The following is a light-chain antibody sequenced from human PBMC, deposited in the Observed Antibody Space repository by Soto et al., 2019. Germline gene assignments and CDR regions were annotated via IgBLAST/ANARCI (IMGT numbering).Light chain of an antibody. J-gene: IGKJ5*01. CDR2: AAS. CDR3: QQSDRTPIT. CDR1: QSISSY. V-gene: IGKV1-39*01. Sequence: DIQMTQSPSSLSASLGDRVTITCRASQSISSYLNWYQQKPGKAPKLLIYAASSLQSGVPSWFSGSGSGTDFTLTISSLQPEDFATYYCQQSDRTPITFGQGTRLEIK.